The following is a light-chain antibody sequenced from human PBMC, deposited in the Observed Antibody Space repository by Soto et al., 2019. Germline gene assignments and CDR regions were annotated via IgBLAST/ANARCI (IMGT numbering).Light chain of an antibody. Sequence: EIVMTQSPATLSVSPGDTATLSCRASQAVSSNLAWYQQKSGQAPRLLMYGASTRATGIPARFSGSGSGTDFTLTISSLQSEDFAVYYCQQYNNWPPLTFGGGTKVEMK. J-gene: IGKJ4*01. CDR2: GAS. V-gene: IGKV3-15*01. CDR3: QQYNNWPPLT. CDR1: QAVSSN.